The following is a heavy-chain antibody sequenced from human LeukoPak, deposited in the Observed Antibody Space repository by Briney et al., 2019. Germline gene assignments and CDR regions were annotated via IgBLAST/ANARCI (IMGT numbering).Heavy chain of an antibody. Sequence: SETLSLTCTVSGGSISSGSYYWSWIRQPAGKGLEWIGRIYTSGSTNYNPSLKGRVTISVDTSKNQFSLKLSSVTAADTAVYYCASAQKRDYYDSSGYYFDYWGQGTLVTVSS. CDR1: GGSISSGSYY. J-gene: IGHJ4*02. CDR2: IYTSGST. V-gene: IGHV4-61*02. CDR3: ASAQKRDYYDSSGYYFDY. D-gene: IGHD3-22*01.